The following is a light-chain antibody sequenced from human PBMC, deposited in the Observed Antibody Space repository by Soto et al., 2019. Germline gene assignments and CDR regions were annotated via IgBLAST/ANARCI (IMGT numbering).Light chain of an antibody. CDR1: QSLGSN. CDR2: GAY. CDR3: QQYNNWPFT. Sequence: EIVMTQSTATLSVSQGERATLSCRASQSLGSNLAWYQQNPGQAPRLLIYGAYTRATGIPARFSGSVSGTEFTLTISSLQSEDFAVYYCQQYNNWPFTFGQGTRLEIK. V-gene: IGKV3-15*01. J-gene: IGKJ5*01.